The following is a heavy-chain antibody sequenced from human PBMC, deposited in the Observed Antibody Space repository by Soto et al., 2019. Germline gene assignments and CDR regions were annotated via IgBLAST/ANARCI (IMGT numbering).Heavy chain of an antibody. Sequence: ASVNVSCKASGYTFISYDIHWVRQATGQGLEWMGRVNPNSGNTDYAQKFQDRVTMTRNTSITTAFMELTSLRSEDTAVYYCARDVVVVAATLDYWGQGTLVTVSS. CDR2: VNPNSGNT. CDR1: GYTFISYD. V-gene: IGHV1-8*01. J-gene: IGHJ4*02. D-gene: IGHD2-15*01. CDR3: ARDVVVVAATLDY.